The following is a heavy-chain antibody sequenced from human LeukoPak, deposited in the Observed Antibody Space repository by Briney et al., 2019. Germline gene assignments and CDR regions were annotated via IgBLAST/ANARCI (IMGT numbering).Heavy chain of an antibody. CDR3: ARLGGSSGLTLDY. J-gene: IGHJ4*02. Sequence: PSETLSLTCTVSGGSISSYYWSWIRQPPGKGLEWIGEIYHSGSTNYNPSLKSRVTISVDKSKNQFSLKLSSVTAADTAVYYCARLGGSSGLTLDYWGQGTLVTVSS. D-gene: IGHD6-19*01. CDR2: IYHSGST. V-gene: IGHV4-59*12. CDR1: GGSISSYY.